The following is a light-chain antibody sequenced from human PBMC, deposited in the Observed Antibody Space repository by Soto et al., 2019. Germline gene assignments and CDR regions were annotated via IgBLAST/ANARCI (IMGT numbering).Light chain of an antibody. V-gene: IGKV3-11*01. J-gene: IGKJ4*01. Sequence: EIVLTQSPATLYLSPGERATLSCRASQDISIYLAWYQQKPGQPPTLLIFNASNRATGIPARFSGSGSGTDFTHTISSLGAEDFAVYYCQQRYNWPPITIGGGTTVESK. CDR1: QDISIY. CDR2: NAS. CDR3: QQRYNWPPIT.